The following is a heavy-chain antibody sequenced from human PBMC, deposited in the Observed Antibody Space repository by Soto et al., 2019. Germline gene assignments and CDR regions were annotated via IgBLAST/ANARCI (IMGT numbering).Heavy chain of an antibody. D-gene: IGHD1-26*01. CDR3: AKDPVGATHPYYFDF. CDR2: ISGSGGST. V-gene: IGHV3-23*01. J-gene: IGHJ4*02. CDR1: GFTFSNYA. Sequence: GGSLRLSCAASGFTFSNYAMSWVRQAPGKGLEWVSAISGSGGSTYYADSVKGRFTISRDNSKNTLYLQMNSLRAEDTAVYYCAKDPVGATHPYYFDFWGLGTLVTVSS.